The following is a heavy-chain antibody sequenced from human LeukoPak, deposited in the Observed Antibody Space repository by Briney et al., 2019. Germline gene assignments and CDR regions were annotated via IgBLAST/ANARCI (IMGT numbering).Heavy chain of an antibody. CDR3: ARTPIFWDDFDF. CDR1: GFTFSSYG. D-gene: IGHD3-9*01. J-gene: IGHJ4*02. Sequence: GGSPRLSCAASGFTFSSYGMNWVRQAPGKGLEWVSCISSSSSTIYYADSVKGRFTISRDNAKNSLYLQMNSLRDEDTAVYYCARTPIFWDDFDFWGQGTLVTVSS. CDR2: ISSSSSTI. V-gene: IGHV3-48*02.